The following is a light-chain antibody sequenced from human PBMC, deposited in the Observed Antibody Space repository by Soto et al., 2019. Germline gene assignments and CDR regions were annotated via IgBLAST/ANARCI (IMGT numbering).Light chain of an antibody. CDR3: CSYAGSNTLYV. J-gene: IGLJ1*01. Sequence: QSALTQPRSVSGSPGQSVTISCTGSSSDFGDYNYVSWYQQHPGKAPKLMISDVSKRPSGVPDRFSGSKSGNTASLTISGLQAEDEADYYCCSYAGSNTLYVFGTGTKVTVL. CDR1: SSDFGDYNY. V-gene: IGLV2-11*01. CDR2: DVS.